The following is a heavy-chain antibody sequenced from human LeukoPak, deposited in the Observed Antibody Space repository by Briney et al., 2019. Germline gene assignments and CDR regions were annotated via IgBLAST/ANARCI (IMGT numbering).Heavy chain of an antibody. Sequence: ASVKVSCKASGYTFTSYGISWVRQAPGQGLEWMGWISAYNGNTNYAQKLQGRVTMTTDTSTSTAYMELRNLRSDDTAVYYCATSGQAVKYYYYGMDVWGQGTTVTVSS. V-gene: IGHV1-18*01. CDR3: ATSGQAVKYYYYGMDV. CDR2: ISAYNGNT. D-gene: IGHD5-12*01. J-gene: IGHJ6*02. CDR1: GYTFTSYG.